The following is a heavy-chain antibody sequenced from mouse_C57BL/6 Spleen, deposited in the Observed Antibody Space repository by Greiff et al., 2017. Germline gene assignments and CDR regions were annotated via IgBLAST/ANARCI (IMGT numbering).Heavy chain of an antibody. Sequence: VQLQQSGAELVKPGASVKLSCKASGYTFTEYTIHWVKPRSGQGLEWIGLFSPGSGSINYNETFKDQATLPAAKSSSTVDMELSRLTSEDAAVYFCERDEEDGSSYGYWYFDVWGTGTTVTVSS. J-gene: IGHJ1*03. V-gene: IGHV1-62-2*01. CDR2: FSPGSGSI. CDR3: ERDEEDGSSYGYWYFDV. CDR1: GYTFTEYT. D-gene: IGHD1-1*01.